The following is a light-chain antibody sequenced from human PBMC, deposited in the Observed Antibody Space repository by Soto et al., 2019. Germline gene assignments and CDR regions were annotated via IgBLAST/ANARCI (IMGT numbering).Light chain of an antibody. V-gene: IGKV3-20*01. CDR1: QSLGGNY. Sequence: EIVLTQSPGTLSLSPGERATLSCRASQSLGGNYLAWHQQKPGQAPRLLIYGASSRATGIPDRFTGSGSGIDFTLTISRLEPEDFAVYYCQQYGNSPWTFGQGTKMEIK. CDR3: QQYGNSPWT. CDR2: GAS. J-gene: IGKJ1*01.